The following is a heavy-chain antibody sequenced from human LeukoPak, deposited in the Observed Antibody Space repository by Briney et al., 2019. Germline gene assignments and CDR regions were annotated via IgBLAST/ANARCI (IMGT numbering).Heavy chain of an antibody. Sequence: GASVKVSCKASGGTFSSYAISWVRQAPGQGLEWIGGIIPIFGTANYAQKFQGRVTITADESTSTAYMELSSLRSEDTAVYYCASSRGCSSTSCYVGGGWYYYYGMDVWGKGTTVTVSS. CDR3: ASSRGCSSTSCYVGGGWYYYYGMDV. CDR2: IIPIFGTA. J-gene: IGHJ6*04. D-gene: IGHD2-2*01. CDR1: GGTFSSYA. V-gene: IGHV1-69*13.